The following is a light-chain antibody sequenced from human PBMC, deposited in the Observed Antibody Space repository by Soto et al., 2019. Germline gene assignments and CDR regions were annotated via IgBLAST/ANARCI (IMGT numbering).Light chain of an antibody. CDR1: SRDVGGYNH. CDR3: ASYRSGPLYV. CDR2: EVT. J-gene: IGLJ1*01. Sequence: QSVLTQPASVSGSLGQSITISCTGTSRDVGGYNHVSWYQHHPGKAPKLMIYEVTNRPSGVSNRFSGSKSGNTASLTISGLQAEDEATYYCASYRSGPLYVFGAGTKVTVL. V-gene: IGLV2-14*01.